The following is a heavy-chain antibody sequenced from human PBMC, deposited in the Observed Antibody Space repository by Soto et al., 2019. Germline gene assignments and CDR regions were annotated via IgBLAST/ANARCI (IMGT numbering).Heavy chain of an antibody. D-gene: IGHD3-10*01. J-gene: IGHJ6*02. CDR3: APVRGLYYYYGMDV. V-gene: IGHV3-30*03. CDR1: GFTFSSYG. CDR2: ISYDGSNK. Sequence: PGGSLRLSCAASGFTFSSYGMHWVRQAPGKGLEWVAVISYDGSNKYYADSVKGRFTISRDNSKNTLYLQMNSLRAEDTAVYYCAPVRGLYYYYGMDVWGQGTTVTVSS.